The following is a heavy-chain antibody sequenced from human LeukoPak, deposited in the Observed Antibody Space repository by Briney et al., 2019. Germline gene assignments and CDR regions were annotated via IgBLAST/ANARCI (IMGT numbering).Heavy chain of an antibody. D-gene: IGHD3-22*01. J-gene: IGHJ4*02. V-gene: IGHV1-8*01. CDR1: GYTFTSYD. Sequence: ASVKVSCKASGYTFTSYDINWVRQAPGQGLEWMGWMNPNSGNTGYAQKFQGRVTMTRNTSISTAYMELSSLRSEDTAVYYCARGLSSDYYDSSGYSNWGQGTLVTVSS. CDR2: MNPNSGNT. CDR3: ARGLSSDYYDSSGYSN.